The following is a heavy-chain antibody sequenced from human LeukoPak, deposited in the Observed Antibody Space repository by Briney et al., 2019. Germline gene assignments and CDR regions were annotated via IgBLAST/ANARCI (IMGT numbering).Heavy chain of an antibody. D-gene: IGHD2-2*01. CDR1: GFTFSSYS. CDR3: ARVVRYCSSTSCEKPYYYYMDV. CDR2: ISSSSSYI. Sequence: GGSLRLSCAASGFTFSSYSTNWVRQAPGKGLEWVSSISSSSSYIYYADSVKGRFTISRDNAKNSLYLQMNSLRAEDTAVYYCARVVRYCSSTSCEKPYYYYMDVWGKGTTVTVSS. V-gene: IGHV3-21*01. J-gene: IGHJ6*03.